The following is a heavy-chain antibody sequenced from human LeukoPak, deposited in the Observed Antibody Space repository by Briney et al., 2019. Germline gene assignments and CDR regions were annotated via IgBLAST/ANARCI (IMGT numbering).Heavy chain of an antibody. CDR2: IYSDNT. D-gene: IGHD4-17*01. CDR3: TRDILRLWPTVTAFDI. CDR1: GFTVSSNS. Sequence: PGGSLRLSCTVSGFTVSSNSMSWVRQAPGKGLEWVSFIYSDNTHYSDSVKGRFTISRDNSKNTLYLQMNSLKTEDTAVYYCTRDILRLWPTVTAFDIWGQGTMVTVSS. V-gene: IGHV3-53*01. J-gene: IGHJ3*02.